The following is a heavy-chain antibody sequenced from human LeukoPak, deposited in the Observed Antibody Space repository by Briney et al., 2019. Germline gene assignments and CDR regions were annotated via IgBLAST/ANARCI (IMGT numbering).Heavy chain of an antibody. CDR1: GGSISSGDYY. J-gene: IGHJ4*02. CDR3: ASEELLRAPRLDY. D-gene: IGHD2-15*01. CDR2: IYYSGST. V-gene: IGHV4-30-4*08. Sequence: PSETLSLTCTVSGGSISSGDYYWSWIRQPPGKGLEWIGYIYYSGSTYYNPSLKSRVTISVDTSKNQFSLKLSSVTAADTAVYYCASEELLRAPRLDYWGQGTLVTVSS.